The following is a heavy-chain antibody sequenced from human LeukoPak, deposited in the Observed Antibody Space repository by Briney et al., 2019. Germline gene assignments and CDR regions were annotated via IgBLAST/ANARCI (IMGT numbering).Heavy chain of an antibody. D-gene: IGHD5-24*01. V-gene: IGHV4-30-4*01. CDR2: ISYSGST. CDR1: GGSISSANYY. CDR3: ARGGEGYNYVY. J-gene: IGHJ4*02. Sequence: SETLSLTCTASGGSISSANYYWNWIRQPPGKGLEWIGYISYSGSTHYNPSLKSRATISADTSKNQFSLKLTSMTAADTAVYHCARGGEGYNYVYWGQGTLVTVSS.